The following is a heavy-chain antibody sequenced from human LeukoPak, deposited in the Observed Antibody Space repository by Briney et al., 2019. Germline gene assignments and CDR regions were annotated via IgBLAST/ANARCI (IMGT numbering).Heavy chain of an antibody. D-gene: IGHD1-26*01. J-gene: IGHJ4*02. V-gene: IGHV3-30*04. Sequence: SGGSLRLSCAASGFTFSSYAMHWVRQAPGKGLEWVAVISYDGSNKYYADSVKGRFTISRDNSKNTLYLQMNSLRAEDTAVYYCARDRSDREFDYWDQGTLVTVSS. CDR1: GFTFSSYA. CDR3: ARDRSDREFDY. CDR2: ISYDGSNK.